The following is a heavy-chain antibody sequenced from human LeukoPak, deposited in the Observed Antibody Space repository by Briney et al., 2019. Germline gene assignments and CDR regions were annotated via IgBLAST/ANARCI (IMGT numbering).Heavy chain of an antibody. J-gene: IGHJ4*02. CDR3: ANWIGSSSRDY. Sequence: GGSLRLSCAASGFTFSTYAMTWVRQAPGKGLEWVSGINSNGDEIYYADSARGRFTISRDNSNNALYLQMDSLRAEDTAVYYCANWIGSSSRDYWGQGTLVTVSS. D-gene: IGHD6-6*01. CDR1: GFTFSTYA. V-gene: IGHV3-23*01. CDR2: INSNGDEI.